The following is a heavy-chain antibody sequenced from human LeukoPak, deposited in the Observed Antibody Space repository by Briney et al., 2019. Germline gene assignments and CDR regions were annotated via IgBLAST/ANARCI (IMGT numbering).Heavy chain of an antibody. CDR1: GGSFSGYY. V-gene: IGHV4-34*01. J-gene: IGHJ3*02. D-gene: IGHD1-26*01. Sequence: NPSETLSLTCAVYGGSFSGYYWSWIRQPPGKGLEWIGSIYYSGSTYYNPSLKSRVTISVDTSKNQFSLKLSSVTAADTAVYYCARPIGGSYSDAFDIWGQGTMVTVSS. CDR3: ARPIGGSYSDAFDI. CDR2: IYYSGST.